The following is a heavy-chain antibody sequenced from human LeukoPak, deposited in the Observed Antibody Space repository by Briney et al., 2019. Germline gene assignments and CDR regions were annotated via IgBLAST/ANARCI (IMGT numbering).Heavy chain of an antibody. Sequence: PSETLSLTCAVYGGSFSGYYWSWIRQPPGKGLEWIGEINHSGSTNYNPSLKSRVTISVDTSKNQFSLKLSSVTAADTAVYYCARRITMVRGVTLRGAFDIWGQGTMVTVSS. J-gene: IGHJ3*02. D-gene: IGHD3-10*01. CDR1: GGSFSGYY. CDR2: INHSGST. V-gene: IGHV4-34*01. CDR3: ARRITMVRGVTLRGAFDI.